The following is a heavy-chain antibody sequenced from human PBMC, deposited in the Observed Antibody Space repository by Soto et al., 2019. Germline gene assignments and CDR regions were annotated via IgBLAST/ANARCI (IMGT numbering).Heavy chain of an antibody. D-gene: IGHD3-10*01. CDR3: AKDLGPPVRSHYPYWYFDV. CDR1: GFTLSSYA. CDR2: ISGSGGAT. V-gene: IGHV3-23*01. Sequence: EVQLLESGGGLVQPGGSLSLSCAASGFTLSSYAMSWVRQTPGKGLEWVAGISGSGGATYYADSVKGRLTISRDNSNNTLYRQMNRLRAEDTAVYYCAKDLGPPVRSHYPYWYFDVWGRGTLVTVSS. J-gene: IGHJ2*01.